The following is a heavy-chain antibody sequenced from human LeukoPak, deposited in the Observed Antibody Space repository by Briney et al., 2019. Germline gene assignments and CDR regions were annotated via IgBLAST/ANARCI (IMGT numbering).Heavy chain of an antibody. Sequence: GGSLRLSCSASGFTVSTNYMTWIRQAPGKGLEWVSVIYSGGSTYYADSVKNRFTISRDNAKNTLYLQMNSLRAEDTAVFYCARDPKNNYFDYWGQGTLVTVSS. J-gene: IGHJ4*02. CDR1: GFTVSTNY. V-gene: IGHV3-66*01. CDR2: IYSGGST. CDR3: ARDPKNNYFDY.